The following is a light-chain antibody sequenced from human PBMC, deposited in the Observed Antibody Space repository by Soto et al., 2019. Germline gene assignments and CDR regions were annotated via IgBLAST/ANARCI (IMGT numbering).Light chain of an antibody. CDR3: QQYNNWPPRST. CDR1: QSVSSN. V-gene: IGKV3-15*01. Sequence: EIVMTQSPATLSVSPRERATLSCRASQSVSSNLAWYQQKPGQAPRLLIYGASTRATGIPARFSGSGSGTEFTLTISSLQSEDFAVYYCQQYNNWPPRSTFGQGTRLEIK. J-gene: IGKJ5*01. CDR2: GAS.